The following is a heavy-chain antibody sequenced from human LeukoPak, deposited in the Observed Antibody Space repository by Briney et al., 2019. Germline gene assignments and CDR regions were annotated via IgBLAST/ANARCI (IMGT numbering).Heavy chain of an antibody. CDR3: ARLLTIGVPNFDS. V-gene: IGHV3-11*01. CDR2: ISSSGSTT. CDR1: GFTFSAYG. Sequence: PGGSLRLSCAASGFTFSAYGMSWFRQAPGKGLEWLSCISSSGSTTYYADSARGRFTISWDNANNSLYLQMNSLTAEDTAVFYCARLLTIGVPNFDSWGQGTLVTVSS. J-gene: IGHJ4*02. D-gene: IGHD3-10*01.